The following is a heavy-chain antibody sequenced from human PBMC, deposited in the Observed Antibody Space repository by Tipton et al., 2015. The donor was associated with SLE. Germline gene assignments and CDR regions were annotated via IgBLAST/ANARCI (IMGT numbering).Heavy chain of an antibody. J-gene: IGHJ6*02. Sequence: SLRLSCAASGLTFSSYAMHWVRQAPGTGLEWVAVISYDGSNKYYADSVKGRFTISRDNSKNTLYLQMNSLRAEDTAVYYCASRLSYYGMDVWGQGTTVTVSS. V-gene: IGHV3-30*04. CDR1: GLTFSSYA. CDR3: ASRLSYYGMDV. CDR2: ISYDGSNK. D-gene: IGHD3-10*01.